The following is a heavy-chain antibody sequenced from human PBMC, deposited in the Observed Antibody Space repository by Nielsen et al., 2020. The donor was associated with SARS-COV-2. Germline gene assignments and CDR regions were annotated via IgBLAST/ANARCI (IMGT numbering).Heavy chain of an antibody. D-gene: IGHD5-24*01. CDR1: GFTFNSYA. J-gene: IGHJ4*02. CDR2: ITRSGGDT. Sequence: GGSLRLSCAASGFTFNSYAMSWVRQAPGKGLEWVSAITRSGGDTYYADSVKGRFTISRDNSKNTLYLQMSSLRAEDTAVYYCASSGDGYNWSYYFDYWGQGTLVTVSS. V-gene: IGHV3-23*01. CDR3: ASSGDGYNWSYYFDY.